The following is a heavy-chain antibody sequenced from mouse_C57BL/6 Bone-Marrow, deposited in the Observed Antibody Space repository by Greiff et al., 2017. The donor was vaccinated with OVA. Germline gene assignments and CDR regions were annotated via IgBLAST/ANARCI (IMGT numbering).Heavy chain of an antibody. D-gene: IGHD2-4*01. V-gene: IGHV5-12*01. CDR3: ARHDFHYEFYAMDY. CDR2: ISNGGGST. CDR1: GFTFSDYY. J-gene: IGHJ4*01. Sequence: EVHLVESGGGLVQPGGSLKLSCAASGFTFSDYYMYWVRQTPEKRLEWVAYISNGGGSTYYPDTVKGRFTISRDNAKNTLYLQMSRLKSEDTAMYYCARHDFHYEFYAMDYWGQGTSVTVSS.